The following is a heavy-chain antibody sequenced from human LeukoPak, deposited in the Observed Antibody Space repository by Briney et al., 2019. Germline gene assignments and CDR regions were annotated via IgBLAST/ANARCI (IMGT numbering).Heavy chain of an antibody. Sequence: GESLKIFCKGSGYSFTSYWIGWVRQMPGKGLEWMGIIYPGDSDTRYSPSFQGQVTVSADKSISTAYLQWSSLKASDTAMYYCARSADYYDSSGHRGGAFDIWGQGTMVIVSS. CDR1: GYSFTSYW. D-gene: IGHD3-22*01. CDR3: ARSADYYDSSGHRGGAFDI. J-gene: IGHJ3*02. V-gene: IGHV5-51*01. CDR2: IYPGDSDT.